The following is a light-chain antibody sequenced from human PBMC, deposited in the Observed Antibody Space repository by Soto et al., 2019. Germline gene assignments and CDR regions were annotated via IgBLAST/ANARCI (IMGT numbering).Light chain of an antibody. CDR1: QSVSSN. Sequence: EIVMTQSPATLSVSPGERATLSCRASQSVSSNLAWYQQKPGQAPSLLIYGASTRATGTPARFSGSGSGTEFTLTISSLQSEDFAVYCCQQYNNWPPTFGQGTKVDIK. CDR3: QQYNNWPPT. CDR2: GAS. V-gene: IGKV3-15*01. J-gene: IGKJ1*01.